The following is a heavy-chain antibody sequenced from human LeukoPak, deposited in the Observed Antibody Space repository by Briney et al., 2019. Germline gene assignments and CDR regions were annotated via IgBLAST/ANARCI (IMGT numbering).Heavy chain of an antibody. D-gene: IGHD3-9*01. CDR1: GYTFTSYG. Sequence: ASVKVSCKASGYTFTSYGISWVRQAPGQGLEWMGWISAYNGNTNYAQKLQGRVTMTTDTSTSTAYMELRSLRSDDTAVYYCARVYPSPDDILTGHYNGAFDIWGQGTMVTVSS. CDR3: ARVYPSPDDILTGHYNGAFDI. V-gene: IGHV1-18*01. J-gene: IGHJ3*02. CDR2: ISAYNGNT.